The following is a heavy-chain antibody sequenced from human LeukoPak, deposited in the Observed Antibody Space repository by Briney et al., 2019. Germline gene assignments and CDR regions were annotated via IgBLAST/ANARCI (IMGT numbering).Heavy chain of an antibody. CDR2: IYYSGST. CDR1: GGSIRSYF. J-gene: IGHJ2*01. D-gene: IGHD3-22*01. Sequence: SETLSLTCTVSGGSIRSYFWSWIRQPPGKGLEWNGYIYYSGSTNYNPSLKSRVTISVDTSKNQFSLKLSSVTAADTAVYYCARGSDHYDSSGYRYFDLWGRGTLATVSS. CDR3: ARGSDHYDSSGYRYFDL. V-gene: IGHV4-59*01.